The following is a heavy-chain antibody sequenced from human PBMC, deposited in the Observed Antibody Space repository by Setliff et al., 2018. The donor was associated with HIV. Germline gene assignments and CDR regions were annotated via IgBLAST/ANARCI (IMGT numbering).Heavy chain of an antibody. D-gene: IGHD1-1*01. CDR3: TREGRGDPAMATTRIDY. Sequence: SETLSLTCAVSGYSISSGFNWGWIRQSPEKGLEWIGNIYHVGTTYYNPSLESRVTISLDTSKTHFFLNLTSVTDADTAVYFCTREGRGDPAMATTRIDYWGQGKLVTVSS. J-gene: IGHJ4*02. V-gene: IGHV4-38-2*02. CDR2: IYHVGTT. CDR1: GYSISSGFN.